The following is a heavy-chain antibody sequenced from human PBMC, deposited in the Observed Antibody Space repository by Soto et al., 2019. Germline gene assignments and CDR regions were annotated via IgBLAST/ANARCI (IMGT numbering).Heavy chain of an antibody. Sequence: QVQLVESGGGVVQPGRSLRLSCAASGFIFISYAMHWVRQAPGKGLEWVAVISFDGSTEYYADSVKGRFTISRDNSKNTVYLQMNSLRSEDTAVYYCARSRHGSGSYTHFYYGLDVWGQGTTVTVSS. D-gene: IGHD3-10*01. CDR2: ISFDGSTE. CDR1: GFIFISYA. CDR3: ARSRHGSGSYTHFYYGLDV. J-gene: IGHJ6*02. V-gene: IGHV3-30-3*01.